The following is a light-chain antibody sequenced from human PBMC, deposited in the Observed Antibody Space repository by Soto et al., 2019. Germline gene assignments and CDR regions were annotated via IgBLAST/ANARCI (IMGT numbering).Light chain of an antibody. CDR1: SSDVGGYNY. CDR3: SSYAGSNNYV. V-gene: IGLV2-8*01. CDR2: EVS. J-gene: IGLJ1*01. Sequence: QSALPQPPSASGSPGQSVTISCTGTSSDVGGYNYVSWYQQHPGKAPKLMIYEVSKRPSGVPDRFSASKSGNTASLTVSGLQAEDEADYYCSSYAGSNNYVFGTGTKLTVL.